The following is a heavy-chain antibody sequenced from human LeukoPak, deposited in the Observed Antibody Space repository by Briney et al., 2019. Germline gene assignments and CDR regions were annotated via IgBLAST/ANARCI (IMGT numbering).Heavy chain of an antibody. CDR3: AREQLWSGPNRFDS. J-gene: IGHJ5*01. Sequence: SQTLSLTCGLSGDSFSSKSGGWNWLRQSPSRGLEWLGRTYYTSKWYNEYAVSMKSLITINSDTSKNQLSLHLDSVTPEDTAVYYCAREQLWSGPNRFDSWGQGTLVTVSS. CDR1: GDSFSSKSGG. CDR2: TYYTSKWYN. V-gene: IGHV6-1*01. D-gene: IGHD3-10*02.